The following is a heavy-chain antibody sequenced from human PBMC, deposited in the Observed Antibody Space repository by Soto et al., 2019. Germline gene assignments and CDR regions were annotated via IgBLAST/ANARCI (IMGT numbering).Heavy chain of an antibody. V-gene: IGHV1-8*01. CDR3: ARGFYYYYYMDV. Sequence: ASVKVSWKASGYTFTSYDINWVRQATGQGLEWMGWMNPNSGNTGYAQKFQGRVTMTRNTSISTAYMELSSLRSEDTAVYYCARGFYYYYYMDVWGKGTTVTVSS. J-gene: IGHJ6*03. CDR1: GYTFTSYD. CDR2: MNPNSGNT.